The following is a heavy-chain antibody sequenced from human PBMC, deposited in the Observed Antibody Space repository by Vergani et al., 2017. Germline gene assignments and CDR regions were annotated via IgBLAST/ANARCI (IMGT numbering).Heavy chain of an antibody. CDR3: ARDTDSSGYHVQFDR. CDR2: ISAYNGNT. V-gene: IGHV1-18*01. D-gene: IGHD3-22*01. CDR1: GYTFTSYG. Sequence: QVQLVQSGAEVKKPGASVKVSCKASGYTFTSYGISWVRQAPGQGLEWMGWISAYNGNTNYAQKLQGRVTMTTDKTTSTAYLELRSLRSDDTAVYYCARDTDSSGYHVQFDRWGQGTLVTVSS. J-gene: IGHJ5*02.